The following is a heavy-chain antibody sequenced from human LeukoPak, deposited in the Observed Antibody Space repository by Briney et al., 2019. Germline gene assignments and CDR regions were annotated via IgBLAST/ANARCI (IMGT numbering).Heavy chain of an antibody. Sequence: TGGSLRLPCAASGFTFSSYAMSWVRQAPGKGLEWVSGISGSGGSTYYADSVKGRFTISRDNSKNTLYLQMNSLRAEDTAVYYCANRATTARRGWFDPWGQGTLVTVSS. CDR2: ISGSGGST. J-gene: IGHJ5*02. V-gene: IGHV3-23*01. D-gene: IGHD4-17*01. CDR3: ANRATTARRGWFDP. CDR1: GFTFSSYA.